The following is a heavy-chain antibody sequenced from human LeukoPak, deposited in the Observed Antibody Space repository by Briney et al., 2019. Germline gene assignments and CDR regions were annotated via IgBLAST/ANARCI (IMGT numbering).Heavy chain of an antibody. Sequence: GGSLRLSCAAPGFTFSSYAMSWVRQAPGKGLEWVSAISGSGGSTYYADSVKGRFTISGDNSKNTLYLQMNSLRAEDTAVYYCARDYDSSGYYYARTPDYWGQGTLVTVSS. V-gene: IGHV3-23*01. CDR2: ISGSGGST. CDR1: GFTFSSYA. CDR3: ARDYDSSGYYYARTPDY. J-gene: IGHJ4*02. D-gene: IGHD3-22*01.